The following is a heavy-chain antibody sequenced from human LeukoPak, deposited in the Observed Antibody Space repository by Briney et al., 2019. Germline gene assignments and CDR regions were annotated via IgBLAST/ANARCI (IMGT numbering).Heavy chain of an antibody. Sequence: GGSLRLSCAASGFSFRSHGMHWVRQAPGKGLEWVAVIWYDGSNKYYADSVKGRFTISRDNSKNTLYLEMNSLRAEDTAIYYCARDVAAAVSWYFDLWGRGTLVTVSS. CDR1: GFSFRSHG. D-gene: IGHD6-13*01. J-gene: IGHJ2*01. CDR2: IWYDGSNK. CDR3: ARDVAAAVSWYFDL. V-gene: IGHV3-33*01.